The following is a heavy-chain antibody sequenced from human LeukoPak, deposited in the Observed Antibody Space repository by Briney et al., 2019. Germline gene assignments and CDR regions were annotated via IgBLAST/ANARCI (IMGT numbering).Heavy chain of an antibody. V-gene: IGHV3-7*03. D-gene: IGHD6-6*01. Sequence: GGSLRLSCAVCGFTCSGCWVSWSHTAAGKGLGLVASINSDGSEGYYADVVMGRFTISRDNAKNSLYLQINRLRAEDTAVYYCARSSYSSSSSVWGQGTMVTVSS. CDR1: GFTCSGCW. CDR3: ARSSYSSSSSV. CDR2: INSDGSEG. J-gene: IGHJ3*01.